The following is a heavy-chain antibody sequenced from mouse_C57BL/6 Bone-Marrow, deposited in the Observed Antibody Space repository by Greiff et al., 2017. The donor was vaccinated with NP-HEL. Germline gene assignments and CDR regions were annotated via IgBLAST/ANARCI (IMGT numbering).Heavy chain of an antibody. CDR1: GYTFTSYG. V-gene: IGHV1-81*01. CDR2: IYPRSGNT. D-gene: IGHD2-5*01. Sequence: VQLQQSGAELARPGASVKLSCKASGYTFTSYGISWVKQRTGQGLEWIGEIYPRSGNTYYNEKFKGKATLTADKSSSTAYMELRSLTSEDSAVYFCARRGYYSNYEKYWGQGTTLTVSS. J-gene: IGHJ2*01. CDR3: ARRGYYSNYEKY.